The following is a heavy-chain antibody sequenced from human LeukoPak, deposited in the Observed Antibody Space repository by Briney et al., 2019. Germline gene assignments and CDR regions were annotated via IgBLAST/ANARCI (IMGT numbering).Heavy chain of an antibody. D-gene: IGHD3-16*01. J-gene: IGHJ4*03. CDR1: GYIFSDYY. CDR3: VSWAGGNSDLASFDY. Sequence: ASVKLSLNSAGYIFSDYYTHWVRQAPGRGFEWMGWISRYGGATKLAQKFQGRVTLTRDTSISTAYVELSNLASDDTGVYYCVSWAGGNSDLASFDYWGHGSIVIVSS. V-gene: IGHV1-2*02. CDR2: ISRYGGAT.